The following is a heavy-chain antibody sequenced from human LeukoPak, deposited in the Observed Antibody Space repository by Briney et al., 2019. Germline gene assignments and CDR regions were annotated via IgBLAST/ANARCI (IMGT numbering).Heavy chain of an antibody. J-gene: IGHJ4*02. Sequence: GGSLRLSCAASGFTFNSYWMSWVRQVPGKGLEWVANMNQDGSGKYYVDSVKGRFTISRDNAKNSLYLQMNSLRAEDTALYYCARDHLISSAGNDYWGPGTLVTVSS. CDR2: MNQDGSGK. V-gene: IGHV3-7*01. CDR1: GFTFNSYW. D-gene: IGHD6-13*01. CDR3: ARDHLISSAGNDY.